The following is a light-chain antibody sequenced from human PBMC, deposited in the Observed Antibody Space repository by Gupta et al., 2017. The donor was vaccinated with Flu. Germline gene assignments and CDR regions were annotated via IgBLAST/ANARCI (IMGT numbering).Light chain of an antibody. J-gene: IGLJ1*01. V-gene: IGLV1-44*01. CDR1: SSNIGSNG. CDR2: DES. Sequence: QSVPAQPPSASETPGRRVTISCSGSSSNIGSNGVNWYQQVPGTAPKLLIYDESQRPSGVPDRFSCSKSGTSASLAISGLQSEDEADYYCASWDDSLNGHYVFGTGTKVTVL. CDR3: ASWDDSLNGHYV.